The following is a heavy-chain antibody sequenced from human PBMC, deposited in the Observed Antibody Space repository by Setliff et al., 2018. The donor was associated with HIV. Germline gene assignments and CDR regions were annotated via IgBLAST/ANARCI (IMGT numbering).Heavy chain of an antibody. CDR2: IYSSGTK. CDR1: GVTSGDYY. CDR3: TRHAGRENQPPHTYYYYMDV. Sequence: SETLSLTCTFSGVTSGDYYWTWIRQHPVKGLEWIGYIYSSGTKYYNPSLKSRLAISLDTSKNQFSLNLKSVTAADAAVYYCTRHAGRENQPPHTYYYYMDVWGKGATVTVS. J-gene: IGHJ6*03. V-gene: IGHV4-31*03. D-gene: IGHD3-10*01.